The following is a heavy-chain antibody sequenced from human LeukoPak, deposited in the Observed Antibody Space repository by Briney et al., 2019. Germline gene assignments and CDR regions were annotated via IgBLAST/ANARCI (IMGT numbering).Heavy chain of an antibody. V-gene: IGHV3-21*01. CDR1: GFTLSSHT. D-gene: IGHD2-21*02. CDR2: ISGSSGYI. CDR3: ARDRGAYCGGDCYLGFDY. J-gene: IGHJ4*01. Sequence: PGGSLRLSCAASGFTLSSHTTNWVRQAPGKGLEWVSSISGSSGYISYADSVKGRFTISRDNAKKSLYLQMTSLTAEDTAVYYCARDRGAYCGGDCYLGFDYWGRGTLVTVSS.